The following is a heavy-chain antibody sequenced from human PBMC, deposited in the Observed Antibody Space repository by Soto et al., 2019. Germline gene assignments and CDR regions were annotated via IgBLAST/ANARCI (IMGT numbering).Heavy chain of an antibody. CDR1: GFAFSDPY. V-gene: IGHV3-11*01. CDR2: ISSSGSTI. Sequence: PGGSLRLSCAASGFAFSDPYMSWIRQAPGKGLEWISYISSSGSTIYYADCVKGRFTISRDNAKKSLYLQMDSLTADDTAVYYCARGGASVTTPFDYWGQGTQVTVSS. D-gene: IGHD4-17*01. CDR3: ARGGASVTTPFDY. J-gene: IGHJ4*02.